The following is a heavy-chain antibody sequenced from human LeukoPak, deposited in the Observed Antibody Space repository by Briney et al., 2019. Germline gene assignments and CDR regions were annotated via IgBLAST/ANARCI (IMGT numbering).Heavy chain of an antibody. J-gene: IGHJ6*02. CDR1: GGSISSYY. CDR2: IYYSGST. CDR3: ARVNRGAYSSGWAYYYYYGMDV. D-gene: IGHD6-19*01. Sequence: NPSETLSLTCTVSGGSISSYYWSWIRQPPGKGLEWIGYIYYSGSTNYNPSLKSRVTISVDTSKNLFSLKLSSVTAADTAVYYCARVNRGAYSSGWAYYYYYGMDVWGQGTTVTVSS. V-gene: IGHV4-59*01.